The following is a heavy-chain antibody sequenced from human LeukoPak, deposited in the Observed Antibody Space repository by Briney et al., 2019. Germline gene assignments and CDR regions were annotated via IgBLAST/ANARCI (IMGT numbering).Heavy chain of an antibody. CDR2: ISSSSSYI. CDR1: GFTFSSYS. Sequence: GGSLRLSCAASGFTFSSYSMNWVRQAPGKGLEWVSSISSSSSYIYYADSVKGRFTISRDNAKNSLYLQMNSLRAEDTAVYYCARGVYCGGDCYCLDYWSQGTLVTVSS. D-gene: IGHD2-21*02. V-gene: IGHV3-21*01. J-gene: IGHJ4*02. CDR3: ARGVYCGGDCYCLDY.